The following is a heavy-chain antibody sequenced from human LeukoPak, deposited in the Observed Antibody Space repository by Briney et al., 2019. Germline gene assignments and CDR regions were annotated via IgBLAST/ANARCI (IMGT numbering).Heavy chain of an antibody. CDR3: GRFGYVAGLDL. D-gene: IGHD6-19*01. V-gene: IGHV3-7*01. CDR1: GFSFSAYW. J-gene: IGHJ4*02. Sequence: GGSLRLSCAASGFSFSAYWMTWVRQAPGTGLEWVANINPAGSAIYYGDPAKGRFTISRDNAKNLVYLQMSSLRAEDTAVYYCGRFGYVAGLDLWGQGTLDTVSS. CDR2: INPAGSAI.